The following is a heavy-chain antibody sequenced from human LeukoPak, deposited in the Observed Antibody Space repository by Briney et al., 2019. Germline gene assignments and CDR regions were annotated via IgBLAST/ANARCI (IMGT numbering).Heavy chain of an antibody. Sequence: GGSLRLSCVVSGFTFKSYLMAWVRQAPGKGLQWVSSISADGGSTYYADSVKGQFTVSRDNSKSTVYLQVNNLRADDTAVYYCARKDTSRGTGDLDYWGQGTLVTVSS. CDR3: ARKDTSRGTGDLDY. CDR2: ISADGGST. V-gene: IGHV3-23*01. CDR1: GFTFKSYL. J-gene: IGHJ4*02. D-gene: IGHD7-27*01.